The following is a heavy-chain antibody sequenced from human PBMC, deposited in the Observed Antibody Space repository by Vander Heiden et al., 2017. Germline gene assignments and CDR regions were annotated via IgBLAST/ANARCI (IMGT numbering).Heavy chain of an antibody. CDR3: AKDKEVDTAMVGAFDI. J-gene: IGHJ3*02. CDR2: RSYDGSNT. CDR1: GFTFSSDG. D-gene: IGHD5-18*01. Sequence: QVQLVESGGGVVQSGRSLRLPCAASGFTFSSDGIHWVRQAPGKGLEWVAVRSYDGSNTYYADSVKGRFTISRDNSKNTLYLQMNSLRAEDTAVYYCAKDKEVDTAMVGAFDIWGQGTMVTVSS. V-gene: IGHV3-30*18.